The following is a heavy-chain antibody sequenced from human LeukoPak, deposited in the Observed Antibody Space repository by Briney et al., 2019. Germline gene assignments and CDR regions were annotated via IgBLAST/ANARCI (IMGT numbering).Heavy chain of an antibody. CDR3: VRRDGYLGAVEY. V-gene: IGHV4-38-2*01. J-gene: IGHJ4*02. CDR1: GYSISSGYY. CDR2: IYHSGST. Sequence: SETLSLTCAVSGYSISSGYYWGWIRRPPGKGLEWIGSIYHSGSTYYNPSLKSRVTISVDTSKNQFSLKLSSVPAADTAVYYCVRRDGYLGAVEYWEQGILVIVSS. D-gene: IGHD5-24*01.